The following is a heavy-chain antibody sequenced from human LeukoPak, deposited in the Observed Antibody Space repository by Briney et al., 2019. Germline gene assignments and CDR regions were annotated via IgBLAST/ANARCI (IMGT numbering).Heavy chain of an antibody. CDR3: ARQGCTTTSCHTIDY. CDR2: INPLDSET. Sequence: GESLKISCKGSGYTYTKSCIAWVRQMPGKGLELMGIINPLDSETRYSPPFQGQVTISVDKSISTAYLQWNSLKASDPGMYYCARQGCTTTSCHTIDYWGQGTLVTVSS. J-gene: IGHJ4*02. CDR1: GYTYTKSC. D-gene: IGHD2-2*02. V-gene: IGHV5-51*01.